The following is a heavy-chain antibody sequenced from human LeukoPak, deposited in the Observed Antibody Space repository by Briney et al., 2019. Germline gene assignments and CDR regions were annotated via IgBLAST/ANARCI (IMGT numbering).Heavy chain of an antibody. D-gene: IGHD2-21*01. CDR2: INHSGST. V-gene: IGHV4-38-2*02. CDR1: GYSISSGYY. J-gene: IGHJ4*02. CDR3: ARDPAGFVDY. Sequence: KPSETLSLTCTVSGYSISSGYYWGWIRQPPGKGLEWIGEINHSGSTNYNPSLKSRVTISVDTSKNQFSLKLSSVTAADTAVYYCARDPAGFVDYWGQGTLVTVSS.